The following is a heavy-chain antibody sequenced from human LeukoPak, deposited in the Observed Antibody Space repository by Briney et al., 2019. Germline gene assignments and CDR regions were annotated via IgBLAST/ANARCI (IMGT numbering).Heavy chain of an antibody. J-gene: IGHJ1*01. CDR3: AKALCSSTSCYYLPSEYFQH. Sequence: GGSLRLSRAASGFTFSSYAMSGVGQAPGKGLKWVSAISGSGGSTYYADSVKGRFSISRDNSKNTLYLQMNSLRAEDTAVYYCAKALCSSTSCYYLPSEYFQHWGQGTLVTVSS. CDR2: ISGSGGST. CDR1: GFTFSSYA. V-gene: IGHV3-23*01. D-gene: IGHD2-2*01.